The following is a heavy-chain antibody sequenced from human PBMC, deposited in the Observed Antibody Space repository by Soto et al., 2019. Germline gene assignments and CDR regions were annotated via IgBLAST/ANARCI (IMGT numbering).Heavy chain of an antibody. V-gene: IGHV4-30-4*01. D-gene: IGHD2-2*02. CDR1: GGSISSGDYY. Sequence: SETLSLTCTVSGGSISSGDYYWSWIRQPPGKGLEWIGYIYYSGSTYYNPSLKSRVTISVDTSKNQFSLKLSSVTAADTAVYYCARDRGIVVVPAAIGYYYYGMDVWGQGTTVTVSS. CDR3: ARDRGIVVVPAAIGYYYYGMDV. CDR2: IYYSGST. J-gene: IGHJ6*02.